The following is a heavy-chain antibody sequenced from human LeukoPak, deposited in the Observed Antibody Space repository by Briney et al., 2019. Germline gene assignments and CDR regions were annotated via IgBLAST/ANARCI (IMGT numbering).Heavy chain of an antibody. Sequence: GGSLRLSCAASGFTFSSYWMHWVRQAPGKGLEWVSPISAAGGSTCYTDSVKGRFTNSRDNSKNTRYLQMHSLRAEDTAIYYCAKEIYGDSTGGRFQHWGQGTLAIVSS. V-gene: IGHV3-23*01. CDR3: AKEIYGDSTGGRFQH. D-gene: IGHD4-17*01. CDR1: GFTFSSYW. CDR2: ISAAGGST. J-gene: IGHJ1*01.